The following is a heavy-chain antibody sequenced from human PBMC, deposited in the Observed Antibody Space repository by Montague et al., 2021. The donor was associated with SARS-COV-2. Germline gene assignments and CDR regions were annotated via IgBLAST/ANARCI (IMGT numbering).Heavy chain of an antibody. V-gene: IGHV4-59*01. CDR2: IHYSGTT. D-gene: IGHD7-27*01. CDR1: GGSIISSFY. CDR3: ARVSHWGDFFDS. Sequence: SETLSLTCIVSGGSIISSFYWSWIRQPPGKGLEWVGYIHYSGTTNYNPSLKSRVTISVDTSKNQFSLKLTSVTAADTAVYYCARVSHWGDFFDSWGQGALVTVSS. J-gene: IGHJ4*02.